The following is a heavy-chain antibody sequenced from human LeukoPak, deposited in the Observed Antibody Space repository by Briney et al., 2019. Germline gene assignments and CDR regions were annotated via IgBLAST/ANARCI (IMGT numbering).Heavy chain of an antibody. CDR3: ARDATLAVAGPNAFDI. V-gene: IGHV1-18*01. J-gene: IGHJ3*02. Sequence: ASVKVSCKASGYTFTSYGISWVRQAPGQGLEWMGWISAYNGNTNYAQKLQGRVTMTTDTSTSTAYMELRSLRSDDTAVYYCARDATLAVAGPNAFDIWGQGTMVTVSS. D-gene: IGHD6-19*01. CDR2: ISAYNGNT. CDR1: GYTFTSYG.